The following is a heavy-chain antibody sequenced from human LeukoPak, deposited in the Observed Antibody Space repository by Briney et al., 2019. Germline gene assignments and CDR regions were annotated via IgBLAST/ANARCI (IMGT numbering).Heavy chain of an antibody. CDR3: ASSSNWNYIMAY. CDR1: GGTFSSDA. CDR2: IIPIFGTA. V-gene: IGHV1-69*05. Sequence: GASVKVSCKASGGTFSSDAISWVRQAPGQGLEWMGGIIPIFGTANYAQKFQGRATITTDESTSTAYMELSSLRSEDTAVYYCASSSNWNYIMAYWGQGTLVTVSS. J-gene: IGHJ4*02. D-gene: IGHD1-7*01.